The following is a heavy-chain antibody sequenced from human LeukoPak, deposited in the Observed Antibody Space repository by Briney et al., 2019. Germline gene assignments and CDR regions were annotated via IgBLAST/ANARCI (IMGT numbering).Heavy chain of an antibody. D-gene: IGHD6-13*01. CDR3: ARDQQQLATFDY. J-gene: IGHJ4*02. V-gene: IGHV1-18*01. CDR1: GYTFTNYG. CDR2: ISAYNGNT. Sequence: GASVKVSCKASGYTFTNYGISWVRQAPGQGLEWMGWISAYNGNTKSAQKFQGRVTMTTDTSTSTAYMELSSLRSDDTAVYFCARDQQQLATFDYWGQGTLVTVSS.